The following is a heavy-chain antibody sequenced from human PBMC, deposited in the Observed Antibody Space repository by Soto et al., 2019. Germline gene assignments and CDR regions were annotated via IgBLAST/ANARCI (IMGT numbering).Heavy chain of an antibody. D-gene: IGHD1-7*01. CDR3: AKDPYGGYYWNYDWFDP. V-gene: IGHV3-23*01. J-gene: IGHJ5*02. Sequence: PGGSLRLSCAASGFTFSSYAMSWVRQAPGKGLEWVSAISGSGGSTYYADSVKGRFTISRDNSKNTLYLQMNSLRAEDTAVYYCAKDPYGGYYWNYDWFDPWGQGTLVTVSS. CDR2: ISGSGGST. CDR1: GFTFSSYA.